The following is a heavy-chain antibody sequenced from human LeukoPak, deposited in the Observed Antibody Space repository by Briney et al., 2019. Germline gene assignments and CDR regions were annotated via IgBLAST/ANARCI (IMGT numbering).Heavy chain of an antibody. J-gene: IGHJ3*02. CDR3: ARDLHYAFNI. Sequence: GGSLRLSCEASGFTFSTYSMNWVRQAPGKGLEWVSYITNSANSITYADSVKGRSTISRDNAKNSLFLQMSSLKDEDTAVYYCARDLHYAFNIGGQGKMVTVFS. CDR1: GFTFSTYS. V-gene: IGHV3-48*02. CDR2: ITNSANSI.